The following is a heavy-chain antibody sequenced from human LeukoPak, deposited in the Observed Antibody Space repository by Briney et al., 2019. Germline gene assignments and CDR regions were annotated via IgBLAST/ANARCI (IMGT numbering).Heavy chain of an antibody. CDR3: ARYYDSSGYYYPPYFDY. CDR1: GFTFSSHA. V-gene: IGHV3-23*01. J-gene: IGHJ4*02. Sequence: PGASLRLSCAASGFTFSSHAMSWVRQAPGKGLEWVSAISGSGGSTYYADSVKGRFTISRDNSKNTLYLQMNSLRAEDTAVYYCARYYDSSGYYYPPYFDYWGQGTLVTVSS. D-gene: IGHD3-22*01. CDR2: ISGSGGST.